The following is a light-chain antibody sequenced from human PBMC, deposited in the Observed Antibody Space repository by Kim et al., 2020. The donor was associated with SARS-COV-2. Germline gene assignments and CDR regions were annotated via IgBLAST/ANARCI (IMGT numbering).Light chain of an antibody. V-gene: IGKV1-8*01. Sequence: AIRITQSPSSLSASTGDRVTITCRASQGISSYLAWYQQKPGKAPKLLIYAASTLQSGVPSRFSGSGSGTDFTLTISCLQAEDFATYYWQQYYSYPWTFGQGTKVDIK. CDR3: QQYYSYPWT. CDR2: AAS. CDR1: QGISSY. J-gene: IGKJ1*01.